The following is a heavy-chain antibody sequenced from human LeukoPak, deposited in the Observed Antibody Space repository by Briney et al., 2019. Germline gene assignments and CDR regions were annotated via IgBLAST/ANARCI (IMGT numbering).Heavy chain of an antibody. Sequence: GGSLRLSCAASGFTFSSYWMSWVRQAPGKGLEWVANIKQDGSEKYYVDSVKGRFTISRDNAKNSLYLQMNSLRAEDTAVYYCAKQGYSYGPDPIYHYYMDVWGKGTTVTISS. CDR1: GFTFSSYW. D-gene: IGHD5-18*01. CDR3: AKQGYSYGPDPIYHYYMDV. CDR2: IKQDGSEK. J-gene: IGHJ6*03. V-gene: IGHV3-7*03.